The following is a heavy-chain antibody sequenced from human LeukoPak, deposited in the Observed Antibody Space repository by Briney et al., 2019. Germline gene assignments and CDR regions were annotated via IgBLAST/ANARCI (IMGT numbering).Heavy chain of an antibody. Sequence: PSETLSLTCTVSGGSIITTYYWSWIRQPPGKGLEWIGYIYYTGSTNYNPSLKSRVTISLDTSKNQFSLKLSSVTAAVTAMYYCASFSNWYWMYWGQGTLVTVSS. J-gene: IGHJ4*02. V-gene: IGHV4-59*08. D-gene: IGHD1-7*01. CDR1: GGSIITTYY. CDR2: IYYTGST. CDR3: ASFSNWYWMY.